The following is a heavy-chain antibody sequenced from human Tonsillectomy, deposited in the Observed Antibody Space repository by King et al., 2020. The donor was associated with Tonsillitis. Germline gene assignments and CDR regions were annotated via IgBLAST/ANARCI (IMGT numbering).Heavy chain of an antibody. D-gene: IGHD6-13*01. J-gene: IGHJ4*02. CDR2: IYYTGST. CDR3: AFGGLFSTSSASWYSPYDY. Sequence: QLQESGPGLVRPSETLSLTCTVSGASISSSNYYWGWIRQPPGKGPEWIGSIYYTGSTYYNPSLKSRVTISVDTSKNQFSLNLTSVTSADTAVYYCAFGGLFSTSSASWYSPYDYWGQGTLVTVSS. CDR1: GASISSSNYY. V-gene: IGHV4-39*07.